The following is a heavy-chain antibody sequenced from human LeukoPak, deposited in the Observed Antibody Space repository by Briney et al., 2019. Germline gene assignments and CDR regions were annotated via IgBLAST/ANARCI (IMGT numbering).Heavy chain of an antibody. Sequence: GGSLRLSCAASGFTFSDYYMSWIRQAPGKGLEWVSYISSSGTTVYYADSVKGRFTISRDNAKNSLYLQMNSLRAEDTAMYYCARDVGYKYAQMFFDIWGQGTMVTVSS. V-gene: IGHV3-11*01. D-gene: IGHD5-18*01. CDR2: ISSSGTTV. CDR1: GFTFSDYY. J-gene: IGHJ3*02. CDR3: ARDVGYKYAQMFFDI.